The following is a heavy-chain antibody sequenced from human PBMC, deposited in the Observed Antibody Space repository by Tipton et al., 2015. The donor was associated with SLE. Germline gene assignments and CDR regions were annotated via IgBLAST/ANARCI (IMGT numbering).Heavy chain of an antibody. J-gene: IGHJ3*02. V-gene: IGHV4-59*01. Sequence: TLSLTCTVSGGSISSYYWSWIRQPPGKGLEWIGYIYYSGSTNYNPSLKSRVTISVDTSKNQFSLKLSSVTAADTAVYYCAREVNGYPNPDAFDIWGQGTMVTVSS. D-gene: IGHD5-24*01. CDR1: GGSISSYY. CDR3: AREVNGYPNPDAFDI. CDR2: IYYSGST.